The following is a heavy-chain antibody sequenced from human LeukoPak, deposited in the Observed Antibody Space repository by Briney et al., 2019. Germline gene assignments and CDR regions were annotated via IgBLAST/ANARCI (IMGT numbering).Heavy chain of an antibody. CDR2: IKPDGSQK. V-gene: IGHV3-7*05. CDR1: GFIFMSYW. D-gene: IGHD3-10*01. CDR3: VRDGMGGIKAFDM. J-gene: IGHJ3*02. Sequence: PGGSLRLSCVGSGFIFMSYWMSWVRQAPGKGLEWVANIKPDGSQKYFVDSVRGRFTISRDNAKDSVYLQMTSLRAEDTALYYCVRDGMGGIKAFDMWGQGTTVTVSS.